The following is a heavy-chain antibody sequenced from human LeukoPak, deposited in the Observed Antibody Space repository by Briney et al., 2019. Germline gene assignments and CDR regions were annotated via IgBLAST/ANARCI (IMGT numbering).Heavy chain of an antibody. J-gene: IGHJ3*02. CDR2: ISWNSGSI. D-gene: IGHD3-16*01. CDR1: GFTFDDFA. V-gene: IGHV3-9*01. CDR3: AKDIIPGEPAGVAFDI. Sequence: GGSLRLSCAASGFTFDDFAMHWVRQAPGKGLEWVSGISWNSGSIGYVDAVKGRFTISRDNAKNSLYLQMNSLRAEDTALYYCAKDIIPGEPAGVAFDIWGQGTMVTVSS.